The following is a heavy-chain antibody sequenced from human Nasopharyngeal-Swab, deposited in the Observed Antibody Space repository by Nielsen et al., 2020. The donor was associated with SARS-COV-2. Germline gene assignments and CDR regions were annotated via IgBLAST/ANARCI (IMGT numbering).Heavy chain of an antibody. CDR3: ARHANYDYVWGSYRPHDAFDI. Sequence: ETLSLTCTVSGGSISSNYWSWIRQPPGKGLEWIGYIYYRGSTNYKPSLKSRVTISVDTSKNQFSLKMSSVTAADTAVYYCARHANYDYVWGSYRPHDAFDIWGQGTMVTVSS. CDR1: GGSISSNY. V-gene: IGHV4-59*08. D-gene: IGHD3-16*02. J-gene: IGHJ3*02. CDR2: IYYRGST.